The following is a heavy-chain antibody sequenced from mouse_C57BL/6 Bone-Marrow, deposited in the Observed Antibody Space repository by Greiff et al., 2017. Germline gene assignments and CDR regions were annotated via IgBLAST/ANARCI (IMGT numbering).Heavy chain of an antibody. CDR3: ARDVVEGAMDD. J-gene: IGHJ4*01. V-gene: IGHV3-8*01. CDR1: GYSITSDY. CDR2: ISYSGST. Sequence: EVKLMASGPGLAKPSQTLSLTCSVTGYSITSDYWNWIRKFPGHKLEYMGYISYSGSTYYNPSLNSRISITRDTSKNQYYLQLHSVTTEETATYYCARDVVEGAMDDWGQGTSVTVSS. D-gene: IGHD1-1*01.